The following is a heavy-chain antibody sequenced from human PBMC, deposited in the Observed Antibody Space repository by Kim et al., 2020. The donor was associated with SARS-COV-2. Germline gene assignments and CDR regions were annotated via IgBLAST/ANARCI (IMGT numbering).Heavy chain of an antibody. CDR2: ISYDGSNK. J-gene: IGHJ4*02. CDR3: ARGPQITMTFDY. Sequence: GGSLRLSCAASGFTFSSYAMHWVRQAPGKGLEWVAVISYDGSNKYYADSVKGRFTISRDNSKNTLYLQMNSLRAEDTAVYYCARGPQITMTFDYWGQGTL. CDR1: GFTFSSYA. V-gene: IGHV3-30*04. D-gene: IGHD3-22*01.